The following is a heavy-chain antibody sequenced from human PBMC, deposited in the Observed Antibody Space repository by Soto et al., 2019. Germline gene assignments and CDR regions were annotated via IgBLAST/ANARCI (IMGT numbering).Heavy chain of an antibody. J-gene: IGHJ4*02. D-gene: IGHD6-13*01. V-gene: IGHV1-18*01. CDR2: ISAYNGNT. CDR1: GYTFTSYG. CDR3: AREGATIAAAGKEYYFDY. Sequence: GASVKVSCKASGYTFTSYGISWVRQAPGQGLEWMGWISAYNGNTNYAQKLQGRVTMTTDTSTSTAYMELRSLRSDDTAVYYCAREGATIAAAGKEYYFDYWGQGTLVTVSS.